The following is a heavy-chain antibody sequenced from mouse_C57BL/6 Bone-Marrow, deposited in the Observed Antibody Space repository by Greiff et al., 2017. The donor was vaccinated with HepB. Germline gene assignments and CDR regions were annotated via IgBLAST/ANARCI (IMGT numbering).Heavy chain of an antibody. V-gene: IGHV5-2*01. Sequence: EVKVVESGGGLVQPGESLKLSCESNEYEFPSHDMSWVRKTPEKRLELVAAINSDGGSTYYPDTMERRFIISRDNTKKTLYLQMSSLRSEDTALYYCASPHYYGSSYLYYFDYWGQGTTLTVSS. J-gene: IGHJ2*01. CDR1: EYEFPSHD. D-gene: IGHD1-1*01. CDR3: ASPHYYGSSYLYYFDY. CDR2: INSDGGST.